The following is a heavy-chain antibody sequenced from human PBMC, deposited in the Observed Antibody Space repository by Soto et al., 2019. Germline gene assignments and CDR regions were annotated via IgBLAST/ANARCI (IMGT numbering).Heavy chain of an antibody. CDR1: GYTFSNYG. CDR2: ISLYSDGT. V-gene: IGHV1-18*01. J-gene: IGHJ5*02. CDR3: ARVVPGAEAWFGP. Sequence: ASVKVSCKTSGYTFSNYGITWVRQAPGQPLEWLGWISLYSDGTNYAQKFQGRVSMTTDTSTTTAYMELRSLRSDATAVYYCARVVPGAEAWFGPWGQGTLVTVSS. D-gene: IGHD2-2*01.